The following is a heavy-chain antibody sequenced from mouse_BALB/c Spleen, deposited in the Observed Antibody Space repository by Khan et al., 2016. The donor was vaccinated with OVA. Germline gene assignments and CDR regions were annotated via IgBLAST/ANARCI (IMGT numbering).Heavy chain of an antibody. CDR2: IYPGSGNT. CDR1: GYTFTDYY. V-gene: IGHV1-84*02. D-gene: IGHD1-1*01. Sequence: VQLQESGPELVKPGASVKISCKASGYTFTDYYINWVKQKPGQGLEWIGWIYPGSGNTKYNEKFKGMATLTVDTSSSTAYMQLSSRTSEDTAVYFCARGGFYGHSLFDYWGQGTTLTVSS. J-gene: IGHJ2*01. CDR3: ARGGFYGHSLFDY.